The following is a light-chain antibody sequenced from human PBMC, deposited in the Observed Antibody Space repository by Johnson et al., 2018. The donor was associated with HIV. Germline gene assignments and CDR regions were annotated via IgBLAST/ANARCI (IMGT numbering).Light chain of an antibody. CDR2: ENN. J-gene: IGLJ1*01. CDR1: SSNIGNNY. Sequence: QSVLTQPPSMSAAPGQKVTISCSGSSSNIGNNYVSWYQQLPGTAPKLLIYENNKRPSGIPDRFSGSKSGTSATLGITGLQTGDEADYYCGTWDSSLSAYVVGTGTKVNVL. V-gene: IGLV1-51*02. CDR3: GTWDSSLSAYV.